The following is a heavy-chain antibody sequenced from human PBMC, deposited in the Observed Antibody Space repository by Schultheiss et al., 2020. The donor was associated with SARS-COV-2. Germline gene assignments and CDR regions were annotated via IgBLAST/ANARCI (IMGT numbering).Heavy chain of an antibody. CDR2: IYHTGST. CDR1: NVSINTGGYY. CDR3: AREGSRSYHGLDY. Sequence: SQTLSLTCTVSNVSINTGGYYWSWFRQHPGKGLEWIGYIYHTGSTYYNPSLRSRVNMSVDTSENRFSLTLTSVTAADTAVYYCAREGSRSYHGLDYWGQGTLVTVSS. J-gene: IGHJ4*02. D-gene: IGHD1-14*01. V-gene: IGHV4-31*03.